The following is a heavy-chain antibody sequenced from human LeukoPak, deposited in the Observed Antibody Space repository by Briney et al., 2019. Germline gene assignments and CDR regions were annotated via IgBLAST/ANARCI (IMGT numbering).Heavy chain of an antibody. CDR1: GFTVSSNY. J-gene: IGHJ3*02. CDR3: ARVGGGYDSSGSSNAFDS. D-gene: IGHD3-22*01. CDR2: IYSGGST. V-gene: IGHV3-53*01. Sequence: PGGSLRLSCAASGFTVSSNYMSWVRQAPGKGLEWVSVIYSGGSTYYADSVKGRFTISRDNSKNTLYLQMNSLRAEDTAVYYCARVGGGYDSSGSSNAFDSGGEGTMVTVSA.